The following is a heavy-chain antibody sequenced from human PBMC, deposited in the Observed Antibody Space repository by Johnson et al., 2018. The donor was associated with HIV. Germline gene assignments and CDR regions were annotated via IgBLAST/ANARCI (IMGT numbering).Heavy chain of an antibody. CDR3: ARERIGYSSSGDAFDI. CDR2: INSDGSST. Sequence: MLLVESGGGLVQPGGSLRLSCAASGFTFRSYWMHWVRQAPGKGLVWVSRINSDGSSTRYADSVKGRFTISRDNAKNTLYLQMNSLRAEDTAVYYCARERIGYSSSGDAFDIWGQGTMVTVSS. J-gene: IGHJ3*02. V-gene: IGHV3-74*01. D-gene: IGHD6-13*01. CDR1: GFTFRSYW.